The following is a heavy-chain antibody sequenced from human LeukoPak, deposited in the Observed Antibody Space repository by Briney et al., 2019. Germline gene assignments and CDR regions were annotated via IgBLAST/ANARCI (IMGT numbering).Heavy chain of an antibody. D-gene: IGHD6-13*01. Sequence: GRSLRLSCTGSGFNFGDYAMSWVRQAPGKGLEWVAIISYDGSDEYSADSVRGRFTISRDNSKNTLYLQMNRLRAEDTALYYCAKDRSSSWAIDYWGQGTLVTVSS. CDR2: ISYDGSDE. CDR3: AKDRSSSWAIDY. J-gene: IGHJ4*02. CDR1: GFNFGDYA. V-gene: IGHV3-30*04.